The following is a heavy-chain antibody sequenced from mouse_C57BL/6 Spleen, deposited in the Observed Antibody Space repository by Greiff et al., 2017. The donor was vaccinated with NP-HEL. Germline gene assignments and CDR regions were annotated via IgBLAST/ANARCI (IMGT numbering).Heavy chain of an antibody. CDR2: IWSGGST. CDR3: ASYYSNTWFAY. Sequence: QVHVKQSGPGLVQPSQSLSITCTVSGFSLTSYGVHWVRQSPGKGLEWLGVIWSGGSTDYNAAFISRLSISKDNSKSQVFFKMNSLQADDTAIYYCASYYSNTWFAYWGQGTLVTVSA. V-gene: IGHV2-2*01. CDR1: GFSLTSYG. J-gene: IGHJ3*01. D-gene: IGHD2-5*01.